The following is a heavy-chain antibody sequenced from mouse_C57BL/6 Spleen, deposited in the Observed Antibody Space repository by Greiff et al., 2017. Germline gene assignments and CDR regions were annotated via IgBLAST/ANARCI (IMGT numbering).Heavy chain of an antibody. CDR2: IDPSDSYT. CDR3: ARPYGNSDY. Sequence: QVQLQQPGAELVRPGTSVKLSCKASGYTFTSYWMHWVKQRPGQGLEWIGVIDPSDSYTNYNQKFKGKATLTVDTSSSTAYMQLSSLTSEDSAVYYCARPYGNSDYWGQGTTLTVSS. J-gene: IGHJ2*01. D-gene: IGHD2-1*01. V-gene: IGHV1-59*01. CDR1: GYTFTSYW.